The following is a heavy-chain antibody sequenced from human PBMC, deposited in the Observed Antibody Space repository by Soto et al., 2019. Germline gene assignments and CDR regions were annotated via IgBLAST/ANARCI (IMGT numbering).Heavy chain of an antibody. Sequence: ASMKVSCKASGYTFTTYYMHGVLQSPLQGLDWMGIINPRGGSTSYAQKFQGRVTMTRDTSTSTVYMELSSLRSEDTAVYYCARDLYPYSGSYLDYWGQGTLVT. CDR3: ARDLYPYSGSYLDY. CDR2: INPRGGST. V-gene: IGHV1-46*01. CDR1: GYTFTTYY. D-gene: IGHD3-10*01. J-gene: IGHJ4*02.